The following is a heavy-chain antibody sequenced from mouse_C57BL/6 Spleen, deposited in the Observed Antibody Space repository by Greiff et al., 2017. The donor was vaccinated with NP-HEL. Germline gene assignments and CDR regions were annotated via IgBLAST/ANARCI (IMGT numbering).Heavy chain of an antibody. Sequence: QVQLKQPGAELVRPGTSVKLSCKASGYTFTSYWMHWVKQRPGQGLEWIGVIDPSDSYTNYNQKFKGKATLTVDTSSSTADMQLSSQRSEDSAFDYGARDRFFDYWGKGTTLTVSS. J-gene: IGHJ2*01. V-gene: IGHV1-59*01. CDR1: GYTFTSYW. CDR2: IDPSDSYT. CDR3: ARDRFFDY. D-gene: IGHD3-2*01.